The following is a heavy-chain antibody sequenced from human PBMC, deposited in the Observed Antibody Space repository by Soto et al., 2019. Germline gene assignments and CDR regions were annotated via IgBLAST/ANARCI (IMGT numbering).Heavy chain of an antibody. CDR3: AKEDSGFSGYMDV. V-gene: IGHV3-9*01. CDR1: GFTFYNHG. J-gene: IGHJ6*03. D-gene: IGHD3-10*01. Sequence: EVQLVESGGGLVQPGRSLRLSCVASGFTFYNHGMHWVRQAPGRGLEWVSGITWSSDSMSYADSVKGRFTISRDNAKNSLYLQMNSLRPEDTALYYCAKEDSGFSGYMDVWGKGTTVTVSS. CDR2: ITWSSDSM.